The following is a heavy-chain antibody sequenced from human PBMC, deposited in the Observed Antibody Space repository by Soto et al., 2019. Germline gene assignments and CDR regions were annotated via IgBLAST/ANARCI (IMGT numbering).Heavy chain of an antibody. CDR3: AKVYNYGEPLLFDY. J-gene: IGHJ4*02. V-gene: IGHV3-23*01. CDR1: GFTFSNYG. CDR2: ISGGGGNK. Sequence: GGSLRLSCAASGFTFSNYGMHWVRQAPGKGLQWVSAISGGGGNKYYADSVKGRFTISRDNSKNTLFLRMNSLRAEDTAVYYCAKVYNYGEPLLFDYWGQGTLVTVSS. D-gene: IGHD3-16*01.